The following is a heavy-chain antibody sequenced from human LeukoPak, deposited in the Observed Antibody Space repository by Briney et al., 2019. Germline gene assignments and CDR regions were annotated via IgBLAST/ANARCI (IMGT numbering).Heavy chain of an antibody. V-gene: IGHV3-7*01. Sequence: PGGSLRLSCVASGFTFSNYWMSWVRQAPGKGLECVANIKEDGSEKYYVDSVKGRFNISRDNAKNSLYLQMNSLRAEDTAVYYCARQGDDYWGHGTLVTVSS. CDR3: ARQGDDY. CDR1: GFTFSNYW. CDR2: IKEDGSEK. D-gene: IGHD3-16*01. J-gene: IGHJ4*01.